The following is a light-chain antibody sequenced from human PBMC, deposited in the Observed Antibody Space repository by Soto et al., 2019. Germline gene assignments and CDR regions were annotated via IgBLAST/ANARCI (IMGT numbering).Light chain of an antibody. CDR1: SSDVGRYKF. CDR2: EGS. Sequence: QSALTQPASVFGSPGQSITISCTGTSSDVGRYKFVSWYQQHPGKAPKVMIYEGSKRPSGVSNRFSGSKSGNTASLTISGLQAEDEADYYCCSYTSSRTYVFGTGTKLTVL. J-gene: IGLJ1*01. V-gene: IGLV2-23*01. CDR3: CSYTSSRTYV.